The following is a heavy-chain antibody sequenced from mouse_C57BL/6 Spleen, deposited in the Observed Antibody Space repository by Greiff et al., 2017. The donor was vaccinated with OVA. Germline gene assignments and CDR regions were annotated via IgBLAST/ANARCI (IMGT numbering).Heavy chain of an antibody. J-gene: IGHJ4*01. CDR3: ARGGIYYDYLRYAMDY. D-gene: IGHD2-4*01. V-gene: IGHV3-6*01. CDR2: ISYDGSN. Sequence: EVKLEESGPGLVKPSQSLSLTCSVTGYSITSGYYWNWIRQFPGNKLEWMGYISYDGSNNYNPSLKNRNSITRDTSKNQFFLKLNSVTTEDTATYYCARGGIYYDYLRYAMDYWGQGTSVTVSS. CDR1: GYSITSGYY.